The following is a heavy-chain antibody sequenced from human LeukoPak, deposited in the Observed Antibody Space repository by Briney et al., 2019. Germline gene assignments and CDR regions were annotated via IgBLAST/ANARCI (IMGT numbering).Heavy chain of an antibody. CDR3: AKGKAYYYDASGQYFDY. CDR2: ISGSGGST. Sequence: GASLRLSCAASGFTFSNYAMSWVRQAPGKGLEWVSAISGSGGSTYYADSVKGHFTISRDNSKNTLYLQMNSLRAEDTAVYYCAKGKAYYYDASGQYFDYWGQGTLVTVSS. J-gene: IGHJ4*02. D-gene: IGHD3-22*01. V-gene: IGHV3-23*01. CDR1: GFTFSNYA.